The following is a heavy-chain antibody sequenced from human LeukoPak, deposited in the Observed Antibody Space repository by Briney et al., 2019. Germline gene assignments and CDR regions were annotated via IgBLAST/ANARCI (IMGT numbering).Heavy chain of an antibody. Sequence: SVKVSCKASGGTFSSYAISWVRQAPGQGLEWMGGIIPIFGTANYAQKFQGRVTITADESTSTAYMELSSLRSEDTAVYYCGRATTQDLYYYYYMDVWGKGTAVTVSS. CDR1: GGTFSSYA. D-gene: IGHD5-12*01. CDR3: GRATTQDLYYYYYMDV. V-gene: IGHV1-69*13. J-gene: IGHJ6*03. CDR2: IIPIFGTA.